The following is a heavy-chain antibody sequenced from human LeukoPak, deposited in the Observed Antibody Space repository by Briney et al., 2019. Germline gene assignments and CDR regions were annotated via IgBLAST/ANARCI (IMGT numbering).Heavy chain of an antibody. CDR1: GFTFSSYS. J-gene: IGHJ2*01. Sequence: PGGSLRLSCAASGFTFSSYSMNWVRQAPGKGLEWVSSISSSSSYIYYADSVKGRFTISRDNAKNSLYLQMNSLRAEDTAVYYCARDLPRGILWNWYFDLWGRGTLVTVSS. CDR2: ISSSSSYI. D-gene: IGHD2-21*01. CDR3: ARDLPRGILWNWYFDL. V-gene: IGHV3-21*01.